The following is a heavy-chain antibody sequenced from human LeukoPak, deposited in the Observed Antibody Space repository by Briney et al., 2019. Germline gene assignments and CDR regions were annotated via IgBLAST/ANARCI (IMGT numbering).Heavy chain of an antibody. J-gene: IGHJ4*02. D-gene: IGHD3-22*01. V-gene: IGHV3-30*04. CDR2: ISYDGSNK. CDR3: ARDSKEGDDSSGYVENYYFDY. CDR1: GFTFSSYA. Sequence: QPGRSLRLSCAASGFTFSSYAMHWVRQAPGKGLEWVAVISYDGSNKYYADSVKGRFTISRDNSKNTLYLQMNSLRAEDTAVYYCARDSKEGDDSSGYVENYYFDYWGQGTLVTVSS.